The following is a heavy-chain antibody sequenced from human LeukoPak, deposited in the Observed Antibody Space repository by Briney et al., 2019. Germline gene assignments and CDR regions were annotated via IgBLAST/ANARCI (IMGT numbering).Heavy chain of an antibody. CDR1: GFTFSSYD. Sequence: EGSLRLSCAASGFTFSSYDMHWVRQATGKGLEWVSAIGTAGDTYYPGSVKGRFTISRENAKNSLYLQMNSLRAGDTAVYYCARGSLARPSDYYYYYGMDVWGQGTTVTVSS. CDR3: ARGSLARPSDYYYYYGMDV. V-gene: IGHV3-13*01. CDR2: IGTAGDT. J-gene: IGHJ6*02.